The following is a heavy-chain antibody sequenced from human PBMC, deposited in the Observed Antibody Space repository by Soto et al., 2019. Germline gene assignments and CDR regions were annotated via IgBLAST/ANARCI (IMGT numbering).Heavy chain of an antibody. CDR2: ISSSGSTI. V-gene: IGHV3-48*03. J-gene: IGHJ6*02. D-gene: IGHD3-3*01. CDR3: ARVSSPRFLEWSDAMDV. CDR1: AFTFSSFE. Sequence: GGSLRLSCAASAFTFSSFEVNWVRQAPGKGLEWVSYISSSGSTIYYADSVKGRFTISRDNAKNSVYLQMDSLRAEDTAVYYCARVSSPRFLEWSDAMDVWGQGTTVTVS.